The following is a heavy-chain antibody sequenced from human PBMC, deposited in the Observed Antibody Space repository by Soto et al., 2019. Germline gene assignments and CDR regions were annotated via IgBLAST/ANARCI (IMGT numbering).Heavy chain of an antibody. D-gene: IGHD7-27*01. Sequence: EVQLLDSGGTLVQLGGSLRLSCAASGFTFSNYAMSWVRQAPGKGLEWVSAISSSGRQTYYADSVRGRFTILRDNSKNALYLQMSSLRTEDTGVYYCVSQPHWARPFESWGQGTLVNVSS. J-gene: IGHJ4*02. V-gene: IGHV3-23*01. CDR1: GFTFSNYA. CDR2: ISSSGRQT. CDR3: VSQPHWARPFES.